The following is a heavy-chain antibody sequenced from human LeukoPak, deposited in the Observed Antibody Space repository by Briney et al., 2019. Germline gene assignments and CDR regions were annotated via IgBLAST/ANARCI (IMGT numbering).Heavy chain of an antibody. CDR1: GGSINSAHFY. CDR3: ARGIYSYHFDY. V-gene: IGHV4-30-4*08. D-gene: IGHD5-18*01. CDR2: ISYSGST. J-gene: IGHJ4*02. Sequence: SETLSLTCSGSGGSINSAHFYWNWIRQPPGKGLEWVGYISYSGSTYYNPSLKSRVTISLDAPKNQSSLSLSSVAAADTAVYYCARGIYSYHFDYWGQGILVTVSS.